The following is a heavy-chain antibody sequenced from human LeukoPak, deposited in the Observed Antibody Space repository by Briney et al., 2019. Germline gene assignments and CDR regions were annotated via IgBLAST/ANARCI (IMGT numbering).Heavy chain of an antibody. D-gene: IGHD6-19*01. CDR2: IKEDGSEN. Sequence: GGSLRLSCAASGFTFSTYWMRWVRQAPGKGLEWVTSIKEDGSENYYVDSVKGRFTVSRDNSKNTLYLQMNSLRAEDTAVYFCAKGSKAVLFTRDHYMDVWGKGTTVTISS. CDR1: GFTFSTYW. J-gene: IGHJ6*03. V-gene: IGHV3-7*01. CDR3: AKGSKAVLFTRDHYMDV.